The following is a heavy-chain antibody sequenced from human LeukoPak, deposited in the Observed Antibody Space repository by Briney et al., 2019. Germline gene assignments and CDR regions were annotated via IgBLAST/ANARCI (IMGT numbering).Heavy chain of an antibody. CDR1: GYTFTSYD. Sequence: ASVKVSCKASGYTFTSYDINWVRQATGQGLEWMGGIIPIFGTANYAQKFQGRVTITADESTSTAYMELSSLRSEDTAVYYCAREERWLQSGIAYWGQGTLVTVSS. D-gene: IGHD5-24*01. J-gene: IGHJ4*02. V-gene: IGHV1-69*13. CDR3: AREERWLQSGIAY. CDR2: IIPIFGTA.